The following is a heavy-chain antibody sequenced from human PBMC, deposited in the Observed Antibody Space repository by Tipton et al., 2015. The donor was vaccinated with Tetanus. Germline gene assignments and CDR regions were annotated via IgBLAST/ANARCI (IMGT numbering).Heavy chain of an antibody. J-gene: IGHJ4*02. D-gene: IGHD3-16*01. V-gene: IGHV3-7*01. CDR1: GFNFNKYW. CDR3: ARDRVTSWGVYSDL. CDR2: IRQDGSDT. Sequence: SLRLSCVASGFNFNKYWMSWVRQAPGKGLEWVAKIRQDGSDTKYVDSVKGRSSISRDNAKNSVYLQMNILRVEDTAVYFCARDRVTSWGVYSDLWGQGTVVTVAS.